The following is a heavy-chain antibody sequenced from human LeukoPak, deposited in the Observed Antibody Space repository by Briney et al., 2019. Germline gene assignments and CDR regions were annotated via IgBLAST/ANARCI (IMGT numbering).Heavy chain of an antibody. V-gene: IGHV1-8*01. Sequence: ASVKVSCKASGYTFTSYDINWVRQATGQGLEWMGWINPNSGNTGYAQKFQGRVTMTRNTSISTAYMELSSLRSEDTAVYYCARGGVVVPARNAGIDFWGQGTLVTVSS. CDR1: GYTFTSYD. CDR2: INPNSGNT. CDR3: ARGGVVVPARNAGIDF. D-gene: IGHD2-2*01. J-gene: IGHJ4*02.